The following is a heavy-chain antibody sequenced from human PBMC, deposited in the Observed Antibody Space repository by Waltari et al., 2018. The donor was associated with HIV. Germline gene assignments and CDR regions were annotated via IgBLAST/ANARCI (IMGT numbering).Heavy chain of an antibody. D-gene: IGHD7-27*01. CDR2: ISYDGSNK. Sequence: QVQLVESGGGVVQPGRSLRFSCGAAGLSFSAYGMPWVRSAPGKGLEWVAVISYDGSNKYYADSVKGRFTISRDNSKNTLYLQMNSLRAEDTAVYYCASNPGATGYYFDYWGQGTLVTVSS. J-gene: IGHJ4*02. CDR3: ASNPGATGYYFDY. CDR1: GLSFSAYG. V-gene: IGHV3-30*03.